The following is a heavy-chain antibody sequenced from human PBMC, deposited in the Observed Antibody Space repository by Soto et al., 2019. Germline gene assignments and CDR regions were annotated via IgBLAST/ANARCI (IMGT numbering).Heavy chain of an antibody. D-gene: IGHD2-2*02. V-gene: IGHV3-21*01. CDR1: GFTFSNFS. Sequence: PGGSLRLSCVGSGFTFSNFSINWVRQAPGKGLEWVSSTSSRSDIYYADSLKGRFTISRDNAKNSVSLQMNSLRAEDTAVYHCAREYTAWPLAYGLDVWGQGTTVTVSS. J-gene: IGHJ6*02. CDR2: TSSRSDI. CDR3: AREYTAWPLAYGLDV.